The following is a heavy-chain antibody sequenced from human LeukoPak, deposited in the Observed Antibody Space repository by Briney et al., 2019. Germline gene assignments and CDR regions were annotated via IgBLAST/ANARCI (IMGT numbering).Heavy chain of an antibody. D-gene: IGHD2-2*01. J-gene: IGHJ4*02. CDR2: ISAYNGNT. Sequence: ASVKVSCKASGYTFTSYGISWVRQAPGQGLEWMGWISAYNGNTNYAQKLQGRVTMTTDTSTSTAYMELRSLRPDDTAVYYCARRRCSSTSCLPGFDYWGQGTLVTVSS. CDR1: GYTFTSYG. CDR3: ARRRCSSTSCLPGFDY. V-gene: IGHV1-18*01.